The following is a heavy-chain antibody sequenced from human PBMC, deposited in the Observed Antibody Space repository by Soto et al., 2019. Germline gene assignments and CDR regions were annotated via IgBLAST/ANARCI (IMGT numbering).Heavy chain of an antibody. J-gene: IGHJ6*02. CDR2: INPNSGGT. V-gene: IGHV1-2*04. Sequence: GASVKVSCXASGYTFTGYYMHWVRQAPGQGLEWMGWINPNSGGTNYAQKFQGWVTMTRDTSISTAYMELSRLRSDDTAVYYCARAADIVATITDYYYGMDVWGQGTTVTVSS. D-gene: IGHD5-12*01. CDR1: GYTFTGYY. CDR3: ARAADIVATITDYYYGMDV.